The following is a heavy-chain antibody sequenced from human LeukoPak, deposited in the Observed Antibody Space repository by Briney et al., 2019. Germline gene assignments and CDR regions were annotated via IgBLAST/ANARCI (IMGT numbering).Heavy chain of an antibody. J-gene: IGHJ3*02. CDR2: IKQDGSEK. Sequence: GGSLRLSCAASGFSFSSHWMSWVRQAPGKGLEGVATIKQDGSEKYYMDSVKGRFTISRDNAKNSLYLQMNSLRAEDTAVYYCAREGYTSIVGALDAFDIWGRGTMVTVSS. D-gene: IGHD1-26*01. CDR1: GFSFSSHW. CDR3: AREGYTSIVGALDAFDI. V-gene: IGHV3-7*01.